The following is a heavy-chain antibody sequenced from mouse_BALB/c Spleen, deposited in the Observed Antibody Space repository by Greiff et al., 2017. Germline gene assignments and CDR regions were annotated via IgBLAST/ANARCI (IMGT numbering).Heavy chain of an antibody. Sequence: QVQLQQSGPELVKPGASVKISCKASGYAFSSSWMNWVKQRPGQGLEWIGRIYPGDGDTNYNGKFKGKATLTADKSSSTAYMQLSSLTSVDSAVYFCASSGYGYFDVGGAGTTVTVSS. CDR2: IYPGDGDT. J-gene: IGHJ1*01. D-gene: IGHD1-3*01. CDR1: GYAFSSSW. CDR3: ASSGYGYFDV. V-gene: IGHV1-82*01.